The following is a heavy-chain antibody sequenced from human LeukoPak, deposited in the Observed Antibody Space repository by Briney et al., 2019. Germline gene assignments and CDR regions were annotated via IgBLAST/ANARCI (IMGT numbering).Heavy chain of an antibody. CDR2: INVYHGTT. D-gene: IGHD3-10*01. J-gene: IGHJ6*03. V-gene: IGHV1-18*01. CDR1: GYTFRNYA. CDR3: ARDVTMVRGVYDYYYYYMDV. Sequence: ASVKVSCKTSGYTFRNYAISWVRQAPGHGLEWMGWINVYHGTTDYEQKLQGRVTMTTDTSTSTAYMELRSLRSDDTAVYYCARDVTMVRGVYDYYYYYMDVWGKGTTVTVSS.